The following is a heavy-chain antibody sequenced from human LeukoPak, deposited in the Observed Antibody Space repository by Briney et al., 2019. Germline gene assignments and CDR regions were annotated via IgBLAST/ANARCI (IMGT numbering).Heavy chain of an antibody. J-gene: IGHJ3*02. CDR3: AVCGGDYLDAFDI. Sequence: GGSLRLSCAASGFTFSDYYMSWIRQAPGKGLEWVSYISSSSSYTNYADSVKGRFTISRDNAKNSLNLQMNSLRAEDTAVYYCAVCGGDYLDAFDIWGQGTMVTVSS. D-gene: IGHD2-21*01. CDR2: ISSSSSYT. CDR1: GFTFSDYY. V-gene: IGHV3-11*06.